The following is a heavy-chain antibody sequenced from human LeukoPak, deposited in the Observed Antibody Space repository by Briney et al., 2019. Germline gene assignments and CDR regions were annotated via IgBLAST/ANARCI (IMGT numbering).Heavy chain of an antibody. CDR2: IYYSGST. CDR1: GGSISSYY. V-gene: IGHV4-59*12. CDR3: ARGLSITIFNPHYFDY. J-gene: IGHJ4*02. D-gene: IGHD3-9*01. Sequence: SETLSLTCTVSGGSISSYYWSWIRQPPGKGLEWIGSIYYSGSTYYNPSLRSRVTISVDRSKNQFALKLSSVTAADTAVYYCARGLSITIFNPHYFDYWGQGTLVTVSS.